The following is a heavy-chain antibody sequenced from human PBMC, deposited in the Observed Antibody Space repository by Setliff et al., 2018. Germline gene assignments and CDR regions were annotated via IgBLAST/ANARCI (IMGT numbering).Heavy chain of an antibody. D-gene: IGHD1-7*01. J-gene: IGHJ4*02. CDR2: ISSNSYYI. CDR1: GFTFSTYT. Sequence: GSLRLSCAVSGFTFSTYTMNWVRQAPGKGLEWVSSISSNSYYIYYADSVKGRFTISRDNAKNSLSLQLNNLRAEDTAVYYCVRDGGILTGTTGDYWGQGILVTVSS. CDR3: VRDGGILTGTTGDY. V-gene: IGHV3-21*01.